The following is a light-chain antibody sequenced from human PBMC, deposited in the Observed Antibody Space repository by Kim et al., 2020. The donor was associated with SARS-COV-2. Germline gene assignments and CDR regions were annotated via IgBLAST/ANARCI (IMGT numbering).Light chain of an antibody. Sequence: ASVKLTCTLSSGHNSYAIAWHQQQPEKGPRYLMKLNSDGSHSKGDGIPDRFSGSSSGAERYLTISSLQSEDEADYYCQTWGTGNWVFGGGTQLTVL. CDR1: SGHNSYA. V-gene: IGLV4-69*01. CDR3: QTWGTGNWV. J-gene: IGLJ3*02. CDR2: LNSDGSH.